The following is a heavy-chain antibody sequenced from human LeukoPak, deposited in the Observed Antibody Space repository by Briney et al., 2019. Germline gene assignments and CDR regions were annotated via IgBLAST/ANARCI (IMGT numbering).Heavy chain of an antibody. CDR2: ISTYHGNT. CDR3: ARDFGGYSYGYYMDV. V-gene: IGHV1-18*01. J-gene: IGHJ6*03. Sequence: GASVKVSCKASGYTFTSYGISWVRQAPGLGLEWRGWISTYHGNTNYAQKLQGRVTMTTDTSTSTAYMELRSLRSDDTAVYYCARDFGGYSYGYYMDVWGKGTTVTVSS. D-gene: IGHD5-18*01. CDR1: GYTFTSYG.